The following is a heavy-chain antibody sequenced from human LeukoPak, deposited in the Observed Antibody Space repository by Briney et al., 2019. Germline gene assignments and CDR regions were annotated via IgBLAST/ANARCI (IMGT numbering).Heavy chain of an antibody. CDR1: GGSISSGDYY. CDR2: TYYSGST. V-gene: IGHV4-30-4*01. Sequence: SQTLSLTCTVSGGSISSGDYYWSWIRQPPGKGLEWIGYTYYSGSTYYNPSLKSRVTISVDTSKNQFSLKLSSVTAADTAVYYCARDFDYYDSSGYHYYYYYGMDVWGQGTTVTVSS. J-gene: IGHJ6*02. D-gene: IGHD3-22*01. CDR3: ARDFDYYDSSGYHYYYYYGMDV.